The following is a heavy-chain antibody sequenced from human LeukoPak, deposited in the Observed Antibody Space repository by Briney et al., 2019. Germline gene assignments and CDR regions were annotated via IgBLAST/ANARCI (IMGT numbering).Heavy chain of an antibody. CDR1: GFTFSSYS. Sequence: EGSLRLSCAASGFTFSSYSMNWVRQAPGKGLEWVSSISSSSSYIYYADSVKGRFTISRDNAKSSLYLQMNSLRAEDTAVYYCARGGLVVVITMVDYWGQGTLVTVSS. CDR3: ARGGLVVVITMVDY. D-gene: IGHD3-22*01. V-gene: IGHV3-21*01. CDR2: ISSSSSYI. J-gene: IGHJ4*02.